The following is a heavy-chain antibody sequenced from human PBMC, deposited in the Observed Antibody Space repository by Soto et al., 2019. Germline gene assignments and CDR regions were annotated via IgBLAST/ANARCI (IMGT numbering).Heavy chain of an antibody. CDR2: ISYDGSNK. CDR1: GFTFSSYA. D-gene: IGHD1-26*01. J-gene: IGHJ4*02. V-gene: IGHV3-30-3*01. CDR3: ARDHRRREWELLRPFDY. Sequence: QVQLVESGGGVVQPGRSLRLSCAASGFTFSSYAMHWVRQAPGKGLEWVAVISYDGSNKYYADSVKGRFTISRDNSKNTLALQMTSLRAEDTAVYYCARDHRRREWELLRPFDYWGQGTLVTVSS.